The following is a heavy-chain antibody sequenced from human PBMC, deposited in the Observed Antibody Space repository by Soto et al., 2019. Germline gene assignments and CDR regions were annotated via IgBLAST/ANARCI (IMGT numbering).Heavy chain of an antibody. J-gene: IGHJ4*02. CDR3: ARDNGYSYGYTLDH. V-gene: IGHV4-59*01. D-gene: IGHD5-18*01. CDR1: GGSISSYY. CDR2: IYYSGST. Sequence: QVQLQESGPGLVKPSETLSLTCTVSGGSISSYYWSWIRQPPGKGLEWIGYIYYSGSTNYNPSLKSRGTISVDTSMNQFYLKMSSVTAADTAVYYCARDNGYSYGYTLDHWGQGTLVTVSS.